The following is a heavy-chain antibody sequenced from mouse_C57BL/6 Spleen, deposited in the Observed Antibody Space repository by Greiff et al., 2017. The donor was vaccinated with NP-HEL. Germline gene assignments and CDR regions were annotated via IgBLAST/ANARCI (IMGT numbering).Heavy chain of an antibody. CDR3: ASYDYEGVAY. V-gene: IGHV1-26*01. Sequence: EVQLQQSGPELVKPGASVKISCKASGYTFTDYYMNWVKQSHGKSLEWIGDINPNNGGTSYNQKFKGKATVTVDKSSSTAYMELRSLTSEDSAVYYCASYDYEGVAYWGQGTLVTVSA. J-gene: IGHJ3*01. CDR1: GYTFTDYY. CDR2: INPNNGGT. D-gene: IGHD2-4*01.